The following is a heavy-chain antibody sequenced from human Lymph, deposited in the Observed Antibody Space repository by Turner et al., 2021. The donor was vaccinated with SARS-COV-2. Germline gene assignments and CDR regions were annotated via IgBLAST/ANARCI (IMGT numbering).Heavy chain of an antibody. Sequence: EVQLVESGGGVVQPGGSLRLPCAASGFPFDDYAMHWVRQAPGKGLEWVSLISGDGGGTYYADSVKGRFTISRDNSKNSLSLQMNSLRAEDTALYYCAKDPGYCSGGSCYSRTYFDFWGQGTLVTVSA. CDR3: AKDPGYCSGGSCYSRTYFDF. J-gene: IGHJ4*02. V-gene: IGHV3-43*02. D-gene: IGHD2-15*01. CDR2: ISGDGGGT. CDR1: GFPFDDYA.